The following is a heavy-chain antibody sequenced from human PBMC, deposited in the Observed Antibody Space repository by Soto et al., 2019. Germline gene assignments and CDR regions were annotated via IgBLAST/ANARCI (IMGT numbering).Heavy chain of an antibody. J-gene: IGHJ4*02. Sequence: SVKVSYKASEGPLIRYAISWVRQAPGQGLEWMGRIIPVFRTANYAQRFQDRVTITADDSTSTAFMELSSLKSEDTAVYYCARGLVVVPAAEINFDYWGQGTPGT. D-gene: IGHD2-2*01. CDR2: IIPVFRTA. V-gene: IGHV1-69*15. CDR3: ARGLVVVPAAEINFDY. CDR1: EGPLIRYA.